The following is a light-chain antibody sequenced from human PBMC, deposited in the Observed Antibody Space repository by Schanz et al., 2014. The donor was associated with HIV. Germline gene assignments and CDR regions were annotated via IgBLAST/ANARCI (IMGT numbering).Light chain of an antibody. CDR3: EQYNDRSPFT. CDR2: KAS. Sequence: DIQMTQSPSTLSASLGDRVTITCRASQSINIWLAWYQQKPGKAPNLLIFKASYLHSGVPSRFSGSGSGTEFTLTISGLQPDDLGTYYCEQYNDRSPFTFGQGTRVE. J-gene: IGKJ2*01. V-gene: IGKV1-5*03. CDR1: QSINIW.